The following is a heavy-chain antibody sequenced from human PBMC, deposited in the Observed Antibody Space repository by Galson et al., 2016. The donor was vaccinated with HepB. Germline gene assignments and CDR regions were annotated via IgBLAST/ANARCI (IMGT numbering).Heavy chain of an antibody. J-gene: IGHJ6*02. Sequence: SLRLSCAASGFTFSSYAMHWVRQAPGKGLEWVAGISYDGSNKYYADSVKGRFTISREISKNTLYLQMNSLRAEDTAVYYCARTLSHTAMADWPPYYYSYYTDVWGQGTPVTVSS. V-gene: IGHV3-30-3*01. CDR1: GFTFSSYA. CDR3: ARTLSHTAMADWPPYYYSYYTDV. D-gene: IGHD5-18*01. CDR2: ISYDGSNK.